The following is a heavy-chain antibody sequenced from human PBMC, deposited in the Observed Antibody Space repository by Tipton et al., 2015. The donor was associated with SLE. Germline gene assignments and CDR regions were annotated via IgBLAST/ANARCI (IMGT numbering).Heavy chain of an antibody. D-gene: IGHD6-6*01. CDR3: AKDQGYSRSSANYYYGMDV. J-gene: IGHJ6*02. CDR1: GFTFSSYG. Sequence: SLRLSCSASGFTFSSYGMHWVRQAPGKGLEWVAFIRYDGSNKYYADSVKGRFTISRDNSKNTLYVQMNSLRAEDTALYYCAKDQGYSRSSANYYYGMDVWGLGTTVTVSS. CDR2: IRYDGSNK. V-gene: IGHV3-30*02.